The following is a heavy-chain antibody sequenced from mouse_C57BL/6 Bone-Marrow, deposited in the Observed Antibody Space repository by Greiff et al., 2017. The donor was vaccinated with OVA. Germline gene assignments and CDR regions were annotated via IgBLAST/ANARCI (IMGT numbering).Heavy chain of an antibody. Sequence: EVQLVESGGGLVKPGGSLKLSCAASGFTFSSYTMSWVRQTPEKRLEWVATISGGGGNTYYPDSVKGRFTISRDNAKNTLYLQMSSLRSEDTALYYCARRGYYFDYWGQGTTLTVSS. CDR3: ARRGYYFDY. CDR2: ISGGGGNT. CDR1: GFTFSSYT. J-gene: IGHJ2*01. V-gene: IGHV5-9*01.